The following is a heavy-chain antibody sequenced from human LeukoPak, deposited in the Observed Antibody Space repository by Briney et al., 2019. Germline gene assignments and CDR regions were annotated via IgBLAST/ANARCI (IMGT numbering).Heavy chain of an antibody. J-gene: IGHJ5*02. CDR2: IYHSGST. CDR3: ARDYAYGNYVWFDP. CDR1: GGSISSGGYS. D-gene: IGHD4-11*01. Sequence: PSETLSLTCAVSGGSISSGGYSWSWIRQPPEKGLEWIGYIYHSGSTYYNPSLKSRVTISVDRSKNQFSLKLSSVTAADTAVYYCARDYAYGNYVWFDPWGQGTLVTVSS. V-gene: IGHV4-30-2*01.